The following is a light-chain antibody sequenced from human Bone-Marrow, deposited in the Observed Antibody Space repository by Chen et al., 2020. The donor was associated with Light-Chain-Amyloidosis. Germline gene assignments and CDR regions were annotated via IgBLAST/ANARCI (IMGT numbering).Light chain of an antibody. CDR1: NIGSTS. J-gene: IGLJ3*02. Sequence: SYVLTQPSSVSVAPGQTATIACGGNNIGSTSVHWYQQTPGQAPLLVVYDDSDRPSGIPERLSGSNSGNTATLTISRDEAGDEADNDCQVGDRSSDRPVFGGGTKLTVL. CDR3: QVGDRSSDRPV. CDR2: DDS. V-gene: IGLV3-21*02.